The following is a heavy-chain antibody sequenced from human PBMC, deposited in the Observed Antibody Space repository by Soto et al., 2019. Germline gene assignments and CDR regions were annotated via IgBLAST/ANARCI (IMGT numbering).Heavy chain of an antibody. Sequence: QVQLQQWGAGLLKPSETLSLTCAVYGKSLSGYYWSWIRQPPGKALEWIGEINHRGNTNYNPSLKSRGPISVDTSKTQLFLNLGSVTAADTAMYYCARHHVRGRTIAGAAEFWGQGTLVTVSS. CDR1: GKSLSGYY. J-gene: IGHJ4*02. CDR2: INHRGNT. V-gene: IGHV4-34*01. D-gene: IGHD1-26*01. CDR3: ARHHVRGRTIAGAAEF.